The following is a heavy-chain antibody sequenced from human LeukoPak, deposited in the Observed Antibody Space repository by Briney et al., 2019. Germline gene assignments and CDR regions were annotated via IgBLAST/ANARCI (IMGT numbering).Heavy chain of an antibody. CDR3: ARGGYYYDSSGYHKRGYYSDY. V-gene: IGHV4-34*01. D-gene: IGHD3-22*01. CDR1: GGSFSGYY. J-gene: IGHJ4*02. Sequence: PSETLSLTCAVYGGSFSGYYWSWIRQPPGKGLEWIGEINHSGSTNYNPSLKSRVTISVDTSKNQFSLKLSSVTAADTAVYYCARGGYYYDSSGYHKRGYYSDYWGQGTLVTVSS. CDR2: INHSGST.